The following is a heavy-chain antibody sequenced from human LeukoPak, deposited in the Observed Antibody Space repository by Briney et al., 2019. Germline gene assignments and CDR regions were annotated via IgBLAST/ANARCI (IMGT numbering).Heavy chain of an antibody. J-gene: IGHJ5*02. D-gene: IGHD2-21*02. Sequence: ASVKVSCKASGYTFTGYYMHWVRQAPGQGLEWMGRINPNSGGTNYAQKFQGRVTMTRDTSISTAYMELSRQRSDDTAVYYCARAYCGGDCYHNNWFDPWGQGTLVTVSS. CDR2: INPNSGGT. CDR3: ARAYCGGDCYHNNWFDP. CDR1: GYTFTGYY. V-gene: IGHV1-2*06.